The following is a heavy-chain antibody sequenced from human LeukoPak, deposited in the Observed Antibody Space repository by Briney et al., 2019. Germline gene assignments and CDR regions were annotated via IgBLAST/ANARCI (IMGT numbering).Heavy chain of an antibody. V-gene: IGHV4-59*01. CDR3: ARGVNWIDP. Sequence: SETLSLTCTVSGDSISSYYWSWVRQPPGKGLEWIGYLSYSGTSNYNPSLKSRLTISIDTSNNQFSLKLTSVTAADTAVYFCARGVNWIDPWGQGTLVTVSS. J-gene: IGHJ5*02. CDR2: LSYSGTS. D-gene: IGHD6-6*01. CDR1: GDSISSYY.